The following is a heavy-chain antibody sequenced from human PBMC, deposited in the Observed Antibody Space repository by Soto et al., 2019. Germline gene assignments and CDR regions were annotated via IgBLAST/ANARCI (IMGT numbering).Heavy chain of an antibody. V-gene: IGHV3-23*01. CDR1: EFTFNDHG. J-gene: IGHJ4*02. D-gene: IGHD5-12*01. Sequence: GGSLRLSCAVSEFTFNDHGMSWVRQAPGKGLEWVSAMSSGGKPYYADSVKGRFTISRDSSKDTLFLQMDSLRPEDTAIYYCAREAPSSGYGFGDFECWGQGTRVTVSS. CDR3: AREAPSSGYGFGDFEC. CDR2: MSSGGKP.